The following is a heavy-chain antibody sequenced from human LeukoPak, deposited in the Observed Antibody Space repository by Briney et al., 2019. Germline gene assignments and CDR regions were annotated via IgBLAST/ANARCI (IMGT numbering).Heavy chain of an antibody. CDR3: AREGLLWFGELSL. CDR2: IYHSGST. V-gene: IGHV4-38-2*02. J-gene: IGHJ4*02. CDR1: GYSISSGYY. D-gene: IGHD3-10*01. Sequence: SETLSLTCAVSGYSISSGYYWGLIRQPPGKGLEWIGSIYHSGSTYYNPSLKSRVTISVDTSKNQFSLKLSSVTAADTAVYYCAREGLLWFGELSLGGQGTLVTVSS.